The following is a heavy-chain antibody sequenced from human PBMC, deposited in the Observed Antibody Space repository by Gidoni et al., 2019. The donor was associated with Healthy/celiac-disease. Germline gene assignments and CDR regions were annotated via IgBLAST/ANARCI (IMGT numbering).Heavy chain of an antibody. Sequence: QVQLQESGPGLVKPSGTLSLTCAVSGGSISSSNWWSWVRQPPGKGLEWIGEIYHSESTNYNPSLKSRVTISVDKSKNQFSLKLSSVTAADTAVYYCARAPLGDYDFWSGYSPFDYWGQGTLVTVSS. CDR3: ARAPLGDYDFWSGYSPFDY. V-gene: IGHV4-4*02. CDR1: GGSISSSNW. D-gene: IGHD3-3*01. J-gene: IGHJ4*02. CDR2: IYHSEST.